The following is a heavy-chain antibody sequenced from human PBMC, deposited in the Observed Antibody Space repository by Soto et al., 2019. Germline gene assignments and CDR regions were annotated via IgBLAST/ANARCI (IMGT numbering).Heavy chain of an antibody. V-gene: IGHV3-7*01. CDR3: ARDQPCRNSCWGAFDI. Sequence: EVQIVESGGGLVQPGGSLRLSCAASGFTFSTSWMAWVRQAPGKGLEWVANIKHDGSEKVYIDSVKGRFTVSRDNAKNSLYLQMDSLRAEDSAVYYCARDQPCRNSCWGAFDIWGRGTMVTVSS. CDR1: GFTFSTSW. D-gene: IGHD2-2*01. J-gene: IGHJ3*02. CDR2: IKHDGSEK.